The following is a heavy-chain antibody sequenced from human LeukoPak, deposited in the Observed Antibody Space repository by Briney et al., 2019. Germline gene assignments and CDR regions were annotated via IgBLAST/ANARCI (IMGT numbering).Heavy chain of an antibody. CDR3: ARGEKSWINGFDL. Sequence: GGSLRLSCAASGFTFSSHWMHWVRQAPGKGLVWVSRINSDGSGTIYADSVKGRFTISRDNAKNTLDLQMNSLRAEDTAVCYCARGEKSWINGFDLWGQGTLVTVSS. CDR2: INSDGSGT. D-gene: IGHD2-8*01. V-gene: IGHV3-74*01. CDR1: GFTFSSHW. J-gene: IGHJ4*02.